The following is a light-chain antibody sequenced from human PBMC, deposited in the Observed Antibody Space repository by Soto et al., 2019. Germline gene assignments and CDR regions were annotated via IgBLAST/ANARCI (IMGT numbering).Light chain of an antibody. CDR1: SSDVGIYNY. CDR2: DVS. V-gene: IGLV2-11*01. CDR3: CSYASSYILYR. J-gene: IGLJ1*01. Sequence: QSVLTQPRSVSGSPGQSVTISCAGTSSDVGIYNYVSWCQQHPGKAPKLMIYDVSKRPSVVSDRSSVSKSGTTASLIISGVQGEDEAYYYCCSYASSYILYRFGNGAKVTVI.